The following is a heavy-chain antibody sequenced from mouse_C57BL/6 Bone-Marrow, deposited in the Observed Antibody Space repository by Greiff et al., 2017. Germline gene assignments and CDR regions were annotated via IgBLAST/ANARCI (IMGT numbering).Heavy chain of an antibody. CDR3: ARPDYFDY. V-gene: IGHV5-6*01. CDR1: GFTFSSYG. Sequence: EVQVVESGGDLVKPGGSLKLSCAASGFTFSSYGMSWVRQTPDKRLEWVATISSGGSYTYYPDSVKGRFTISRDNAKNTLYLQMSSLKSEDTAMYCCARPDYFDYWGQGTTLTVSS. J-gene: IGHJ2*01. CDR2: ISSGGSYT.